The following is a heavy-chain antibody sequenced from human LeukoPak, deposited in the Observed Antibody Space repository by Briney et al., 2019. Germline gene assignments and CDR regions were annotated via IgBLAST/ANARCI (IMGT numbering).Heavy chain of an antibody. CDR1: GGSVRSTRHY. CDR3: ANYDSSGYYLTN. Sequence: SETLSLTCTVSGGSVRSTRHYWGWIRQPPGKGLEWIGTIYYSGTTYYNPSLKSRLTISVDTSKNQFSLKLRSVTAADTAVYYCANYDSSGYYLTNWGQGTLVTVSS. J-gene: IGHJ4*02. D-gene: IGHD3-22*01. V-gene: IGHV4-39*01. CDR2: IYYSGTT.